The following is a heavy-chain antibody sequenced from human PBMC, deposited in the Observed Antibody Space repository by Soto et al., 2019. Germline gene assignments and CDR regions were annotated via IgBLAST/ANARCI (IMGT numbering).Heavy chain of an antibody. D-gene: IGHD5-18*01. V-gene: IGHV4-31*03. CDR1: GGSISSGGYY. J-gene: IGHJ6*02. Sequence: SETLSLTCTVSGGSISSGGYYWSWIRQHPGKGLEWIGYIYYSGSTCYNPSLKSRVTISVDTSKNQFSLKLSSVTAADTAVYYCARDRQYSYGSYYYYGMDVWGQGTTVTVSS. CDR3: ARDRQYSYGSYYYYGMDV. CDR2: IYYSGST.